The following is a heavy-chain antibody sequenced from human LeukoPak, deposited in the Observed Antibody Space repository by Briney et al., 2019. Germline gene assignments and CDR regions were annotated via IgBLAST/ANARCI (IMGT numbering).Heavy chain of an antibody. D-gene: IGHD2-2*01. V-gene: IGHV1-46*01. J-gene: IGHJ4*02. Sequence: ASVKVSCKASGYTFTRYYMNWVRQAPGQGLERMGIINPSGGSTSYAQKFQGRVTMTRDTSTSTVYMELSSLRSEDTAVYYCARDYPQYCSSTSCYGSSFDYWGQGTLVTVSS. CDR1: GYTFTRYY. CDR3: ARDYPQYCSSTSCYGSSFDY. CDR2: INPSGGST.